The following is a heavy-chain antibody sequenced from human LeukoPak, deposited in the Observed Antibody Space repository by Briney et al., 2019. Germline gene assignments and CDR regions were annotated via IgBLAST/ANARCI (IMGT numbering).Heavy chain of an antibody. CDR1: GGTFSSYA. CDR2: MNPNSGNT. CDR3: ARTPVVAATRRTGCMDV. D-gene: IGHD2-15*01. J-gene: IGHJ6*03. Sequence: ASVKVSCKASGGTFSSYAISWVRQATGQGLEWMGWMNPNSGNTGYAQKFQGRVTMTRNTSISTAYMELSSLRSEDTAVYYCARTPVVAATRRTGCMDVWGKGTTVTVPS. V-gene: IGHV1-8*02.